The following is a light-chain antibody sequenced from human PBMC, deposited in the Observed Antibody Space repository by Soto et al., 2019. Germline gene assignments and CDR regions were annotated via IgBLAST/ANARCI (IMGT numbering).Light chain of an antibody. CDR1: TSNIGSNL. J-gene: IGLJ2*01. Sequence: QAVVAQPPSASGTPGQRVTISCSGSTSNIGSNLASWYQQLPGSAPKLLIYNDNERPSGVPDRFSGSKSGTSASLGISGLRSEDEANYFCAVWDDSLSGVVFGGGTKLTVL. V-gene: IGLV1-47*02. CDR3: AVWDDSLSGVV. CDR2: NDN.